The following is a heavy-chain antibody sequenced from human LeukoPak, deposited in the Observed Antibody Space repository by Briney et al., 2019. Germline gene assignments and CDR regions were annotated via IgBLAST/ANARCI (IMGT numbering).Heavy chain of an antibody. CDR3: ARSLFTGYSYGYALKAAAGTFDY. J-gene: IGHJ4*02. Sequence: PGGSLRLSCTASGFTFSNYWMHWVRQAPGKGLVWVSRINTDGSSTSCADSVKGRFTISRDNAKNTLYLQMNSLRAEDTAVYYCARSLFTGYSYGYALKAAAGTFDYWGQGTLVTVSS. CDR2: INTDGSST. D-gene: IGHD5-18*01. V-gene: IGHV3-74*01. CDR1: GFTFSNYW.